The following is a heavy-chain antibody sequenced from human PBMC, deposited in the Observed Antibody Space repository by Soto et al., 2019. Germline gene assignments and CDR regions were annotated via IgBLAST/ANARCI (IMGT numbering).Heavy chain of an antibody. V-gene: IGHV1-58*01. CDR3: AADTTRRSSSTVASDY. Sequence: SVKVSCKASGFTFTSSAVQWVRQARGQRLEWIGWIVVGSGNTNYAQKFQERVTITRDMSTSTAYMELSSLRSEDTAVYYCAADTTRRSSSTVASDYWGQGTMVTVYS. CDR1: GFTFTSSA. J-gene: IGHJ4*02. CDR2: IVVGSGNT. D-gene: IGHD6-6*01.